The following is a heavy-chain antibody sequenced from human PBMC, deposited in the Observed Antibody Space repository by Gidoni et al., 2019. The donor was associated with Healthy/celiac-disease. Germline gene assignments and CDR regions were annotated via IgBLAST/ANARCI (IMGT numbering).Heavy chain of an antibody. CDR2: TIPSFGTA. J-gene: IGHJ6*02. D-gene: IGHD2-15*01. Sequence: QVQLVQSGAEVKKPGSSVKVSCKASGGTFSSYAISWVRQAPGQGLEWMGGTIPSFGTANYAQKFQGRVTITADESTSTAYMELSSLRSEDTAVYYCARDQLRPIVVVVGDFYYGMDVWGQGTTVTVSS. V-gene: IGHV1-69*01. CDR3: ARDQLRPIVVVVGDFYYGMDV. CDR1: GGTFSSYA.